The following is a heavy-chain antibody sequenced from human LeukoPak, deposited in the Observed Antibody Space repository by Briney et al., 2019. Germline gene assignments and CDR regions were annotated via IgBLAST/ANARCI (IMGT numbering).Heavy chain of an antibody. Sequence: GGSLRLSCAASGFTFSSYEMDWVRQAPGKGLEWVSYISNTGSTIYYADSVKGRFTISRDNAKNSLYLQMNSLRAEDTAAYYCARGGAADYWGQGTLVTVSS. CDR2: ISNTGSTI. CDR1: GFTFSSYE. V-gene: IGHV3-48*03. J-gene: IGHJ4*02. D-gene: IGHD1-26*01. CDR3: ARGGAADY.